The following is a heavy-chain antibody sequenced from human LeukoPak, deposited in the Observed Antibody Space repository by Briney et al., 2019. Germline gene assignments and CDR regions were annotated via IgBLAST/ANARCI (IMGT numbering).Heavy chain of an antibody. CDR1: GGSISSYY. V-gene: IGHV4-4*07. J-gene: IGHJ4*02. Sequence: SEALSLTCTVSGGSISSYYWSWIRQPAGKGLEWIGRIYTSGSTNYNPSLKSRVTMSVDTSKNQFSLKLSSVTAADTAVYYCARGHCSGGSCPLGHWGQGTLVTVSS. CDR3: ARGHCSGGSCPLGH. D-gene: IGHD2-15*01. CDR2: IYTSGST.